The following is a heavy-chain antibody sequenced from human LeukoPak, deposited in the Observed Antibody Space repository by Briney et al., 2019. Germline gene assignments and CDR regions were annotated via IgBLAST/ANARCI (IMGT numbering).Heavy chain of an antibody. Sequence: GGSLRLSCAASGFTFSSYAMSWVRQAPGKGLEWISAISGSGGSTYYADSVKGRFTISRDNSKNTLYLQMNSLRAEDTAVYYCAKGSDGDYGTFDYWGQGTLVTVSS. J-gene: IGHJ4*02. CDR2: ISGSGGST. CDR1: GFTFSSYA. CDR3: AKGSDGDYGTFDY. V-gene: IGHV3-23*01. D-gene: IGHD4-17*01.